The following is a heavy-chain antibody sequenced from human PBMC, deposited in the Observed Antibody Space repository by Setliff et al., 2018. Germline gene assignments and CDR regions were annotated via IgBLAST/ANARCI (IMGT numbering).Heavy chain of an antibody. CDR3: ATSYLTLEAAFDV. CDR1: GGSVSSGNYY. V-gene: IGHV4-39*07. J-gene: IGHJ3*01. CDR2: ILYSGGA. D-gene: IGHD1-1*01. Sequence: SETLSLTCAVSGGSVSSGNYYWTWIRQPPGKGLEWIGSILYSGGAHSNPSLNSRVSISVDTSKNQFSLRLRSVTAADTAFYYCATSYLTLEAAFDVWGQGTMVTVS.